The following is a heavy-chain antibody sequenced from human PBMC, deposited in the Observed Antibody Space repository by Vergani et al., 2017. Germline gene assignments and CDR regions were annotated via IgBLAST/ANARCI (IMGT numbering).Heavy chain of an antibody. CDR1: GDTFSSYA. Sequence: VQLLQSGAAVRKPGSSVTVSCKASGDTFSSYAMSWVRQAPGKGLEWVSAISGSGGSTYYADSVKGRFTISRDNSKNTLYLQMNSLRAEDTAVYYCAKDPRVGGYDNWFDPWGQGTLVTVSS. CDR2: ISGSGGST. J-gene: IGHJ5*02. CDR3: AKDPRVGGYDNWFDP. D-gene: IGHD5-12*01. V-gene: IGHV3-23*01.